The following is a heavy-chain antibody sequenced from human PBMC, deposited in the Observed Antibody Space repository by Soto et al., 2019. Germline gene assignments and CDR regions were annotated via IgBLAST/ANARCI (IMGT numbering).Heavy chain of an antibody. Sequence: PGGSLRLSCAASGFTFSSYAMSRVRQAPGKGLEWVSAISGSGGSTYYADSVKGRFTISRDNSKNTLYLQMNSLRAEDTAVYYCAKRGYCISTSCYFDYWGQGTLVTVSS. J-gene: IGHJ4*02. CDR2: ISGSGGST. CDR3: AKRGYCISTSCYFDY. CDR1: GFTFSSYA. D-gene: IGHD2-2*01. V-gene: IGHV3-23*01.